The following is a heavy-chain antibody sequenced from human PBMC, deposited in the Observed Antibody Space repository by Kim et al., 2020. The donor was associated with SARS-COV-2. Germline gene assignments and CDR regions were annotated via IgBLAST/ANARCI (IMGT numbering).Heavy chain of an antibody. CDR1: GFTFSSYW. D-gene: IGHD3-9*01. V-gene: IGHV3-7*01. J-gene: IGHJ4*02. CDR3: AREDYDILTGYYNFDY. CDR2: IKQDGSEK. Sequence: GGSLRLSCAAPGFTFSSYWMSWVRQAPGKGLEWVANIKQDGSEKYYVDSVKGRFTISRDNAKNSLYLQMNSLRAEDTAVYYCAREDYDILTGYYNFDYWGQGTLVTVSS.